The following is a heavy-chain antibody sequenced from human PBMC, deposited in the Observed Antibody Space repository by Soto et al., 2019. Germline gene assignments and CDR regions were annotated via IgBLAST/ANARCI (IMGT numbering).Heavy chain of an antibody. CDR3: ARRGSRGYGMDV. V-gene: IGHV3-21*01. Sequence: EVQLVESGGGLVKPGGSLRLSCAASGFTFSSYSMNWVRQAPGKGLEWVSSISSSSSYIYYADSVKGRFTISRDNAKNSLYLQMNSLRAEDTAVYYCARRGSRGYGMDVWGQGTTATVSS. CDR1: GFTFSSYS. J-gene: IGHJ6*02. CDR2: ISSSSSYI. D-gene: IGHD3-10*01.